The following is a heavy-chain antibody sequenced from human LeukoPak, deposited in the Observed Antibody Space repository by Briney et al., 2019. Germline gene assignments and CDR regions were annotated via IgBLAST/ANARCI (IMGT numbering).Heavy chain of an antibody. Sequence: KPSETLSLTCAVYGGSFSGYYWSWIRQPPGKGLEWIGEINHSGSTNYNPSLKSRVTISVDTSKNQFSLKLSSVTAADTAVYYCARYSGYERGFDPWGQGTLVTVSS. J-gene: IGHJ5*02. CDR2: INHSGST. CDR3: ARYSGYERGFDP. D-gene: IGHD5-12*01. CDR1: GGSFSGYY. V-gene: IGHV4-34*01.